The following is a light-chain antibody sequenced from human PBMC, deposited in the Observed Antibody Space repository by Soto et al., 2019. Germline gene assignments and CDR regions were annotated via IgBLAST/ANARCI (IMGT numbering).Light chain of an antibody. CDR2: PAS. CDR3: QQSYTTPLT. Sequence: DIQMTQSPSSLSASVGDRVIITCRASQSISSYLNWYQQKPGKAPKLLISPASILQSGVPSRFSGSGSGTDFTLTISSLQPEDFATYYCQQSYTTPLTFGGGTEVEIK. CDR1: QSISSY. V-gene: IGKV1-39*01. J-gene: IGKJ4*01.